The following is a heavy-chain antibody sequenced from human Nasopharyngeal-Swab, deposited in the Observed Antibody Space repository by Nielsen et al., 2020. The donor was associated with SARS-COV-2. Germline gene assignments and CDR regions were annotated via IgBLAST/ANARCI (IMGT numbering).Heavy chain of an antibody. CDR2: IYRGGNT. V-gene: IGHV3-53*01. CDR1: GFTVSNSY. Sequence: GESLKISCAASGFTVSNSYMSWVRQAPGKGLEWVSVIYRGGNTYYADSVKGRFTLSRGNSKNTLYVQMNSLRAEDTAVYYCARRGNSGCFNDYWGQGTLVTVSS. J-gene: IGHJ4*02. D-gene: IGHD6-19*01. CDR3: ARRGNSGCFNDY.